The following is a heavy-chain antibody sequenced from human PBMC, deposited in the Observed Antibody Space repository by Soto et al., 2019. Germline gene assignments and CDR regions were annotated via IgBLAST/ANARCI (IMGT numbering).Heavy chain of an antibody. CDR1: GGSISSYY. CDR3: ARGYGDYDFDY. V-gene: IGHV4-59*01. D-gene: IGHD4-17*01. CDR2: IYYSGST. Sequence: SETLSLTCTVSGGSISSYYWSWIRQPPGKGLEWIGYIYYSGSTNYNPSLKSRVTISVDTSKNQFSLKLSSVTAADTAVYYCARGYGDYDFDYWGQGTLVTVSS. J-gene: IGHJ4*02.